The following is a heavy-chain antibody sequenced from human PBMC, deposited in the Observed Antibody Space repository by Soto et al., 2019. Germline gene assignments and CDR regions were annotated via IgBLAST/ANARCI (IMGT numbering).Heavy chain of an antibody. Sequence: EVQLVESGGGLVKPGGSLRLSCAASGFTFSNAWMSWVRQAPGKGLEWVGRIKSKTDGGTTDYAAPVKGRFTISRDDSKNTLYLQMNSLKTEDTAVYYCTTDSVDDFWSGYRRGVGWFDPWGQGNLVTVSS. J-gene: IGHJ5*02. CDR2: IKSKTDGGTT. D-gene: IGHD3-3*01. V-gene: IGHV3-15*01. CDR1: GFTFSNAW. CDR3: TTDSVDDFWSGYRRGVGWFDP.